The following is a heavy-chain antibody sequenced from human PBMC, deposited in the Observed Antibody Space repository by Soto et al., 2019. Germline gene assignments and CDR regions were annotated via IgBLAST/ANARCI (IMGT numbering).Heavy chain of an antibody. D-gene: IGHD5-18*01. CDR1: GFTFSSFA. CDR2: ISGSGDGT. J-gene: IGHJ4*02. Sequence: VGSLRLSCAASGFTFSSFALSWVRQAPGKGLEWVSAISGSGDGTDYADSVKGRFTISRDNSKNTLYLQMNSLRAEDTAVYYCAGPGYRSPHYWGQAALVTVSS. CDR3: AGPGYRSPHY. V-gene: IGHV3-23*01.